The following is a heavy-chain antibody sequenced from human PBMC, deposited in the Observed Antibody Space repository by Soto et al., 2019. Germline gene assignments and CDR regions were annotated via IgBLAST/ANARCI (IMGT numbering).Heavy chain of an antibody. J-gene: IGHJ6*02. CDR1: SGSISSAHW. CDR2: IYHSGST. Sequence: QVQLQESGPGLVKPSGTLSLTCAVSSGSISSAHWWNWVRQPPGKGLEWIGEIYHSGSTNYNPSLKSLVTGSVDKSMNPFSLKLTSVTAADTAVYYCATNSYYSLGVWGQGTTVTVSS. V-gene: IGHV4-4*02. CDR3: ATNSYYSLGV.